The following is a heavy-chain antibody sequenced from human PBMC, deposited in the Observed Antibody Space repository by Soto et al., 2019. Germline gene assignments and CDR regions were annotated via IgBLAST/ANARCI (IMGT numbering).Heavy chain of an antibody. CDR1: GFSFNGPA. V-gene: IGHV3-73*01. Sequence: EVQLVESGGGSVQPGVSVRLSCAASGFSFNGPAIHWVRQASGKGLEWVGRIRNQVKNYETVYAATMEGRITISRDDSKNTAYLQINSLKAEDSAVYYCTTAYVWGQGTLVTVPS. CDR3: TTAYV. D-gene: IGHD3-16*01. CDR2: IRNQVKNYET. J-gene: IGHJ4*02.